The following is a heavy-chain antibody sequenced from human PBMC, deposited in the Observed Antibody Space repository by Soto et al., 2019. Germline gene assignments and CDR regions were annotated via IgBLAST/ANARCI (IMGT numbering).Heavy chain of an antibody. D-gene: IGHD6-6*01. CDR1: GYTFTSYD. CDR3: ARGGGIAARLYYYYGMDV. V-gene: IGHV1-8*01. J-gene: IGHJ6*02. Sequence: VASVKVSCKASGYTFTSYDINWVRQATGQGLEWVGWMNPNSGNTGYAQKFQGRVTMTRNTSISTAYMELSSLRSEDTAVYYCARGGGIAARLYYYYGMDVWGQGATVTVSS. CDR2: MNPNSGNT.